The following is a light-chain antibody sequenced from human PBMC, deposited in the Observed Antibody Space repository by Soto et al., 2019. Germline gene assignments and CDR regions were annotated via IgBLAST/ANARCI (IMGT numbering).Light chain of an antibody. J-gene: IGKJ1*01. V-gene: IGKV1-5*01. Sequence: IQMTHSPSTLSASVGGRLTITCRASQSVGTWVAWYQQKPGKAPKLLIYGASNLESGVPSRFSGSGSGTEFTLTITTLHPDDFATYFCQHYRRNTWSFGPGTKVDI. CDR1: QSVGTW. CDR2: GAS. CDR3: QHYRRNTWS.